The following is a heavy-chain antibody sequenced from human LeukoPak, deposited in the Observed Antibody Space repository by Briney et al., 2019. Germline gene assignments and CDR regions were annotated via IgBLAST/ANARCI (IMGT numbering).Heavy chain of an antibody. D-gene: IGHD2-15*01. V-gene: IGHV4-59*08. CDR3: ASKIGYCSGGSCYRGAFDI. CDR1: GGSISSYY. J-gene: IGHJ3*02. CDR2: IYYSGST. Sequence: SETLSLTCTVSGGSISSYYWSWIRQPPGKGLEWIGYIYYSGSTNYNPSLKSRVTISVDTSKNQFSLKLSSVTAADTAVYYCASKIGYCSGGSCYRGAFDIWGQGTMVTVSS.